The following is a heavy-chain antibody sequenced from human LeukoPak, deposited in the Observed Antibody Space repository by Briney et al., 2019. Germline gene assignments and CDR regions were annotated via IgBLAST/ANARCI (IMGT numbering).Heavy chain of an antibody. Sequence: SVTLSLTCTVYGGSISSYYWSWIRQPPGKGLEWIGYIYYSGSTNYNHSLKSRVTISVDTSKNQFSLKLSSVTAADTAVYYCARGGGGTRLLRYFDWLPGNWFDPWGQGTLVTVSS. CDR1: GGSISSYY. J-gene: IGHJ5*02. CDR2: IYYSGST. V-gene: IGHV4-59*01. CDR3: ARGGGGTRLLRYFDWLPGNWFDP. D-gene: IGHD3-9*01.